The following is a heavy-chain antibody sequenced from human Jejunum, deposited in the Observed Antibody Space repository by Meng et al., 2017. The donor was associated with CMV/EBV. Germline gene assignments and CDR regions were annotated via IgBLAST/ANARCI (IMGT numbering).Heavy chain of an antibody. CDR3: ARDPDYRNYENWYYGMEV. J-gene: IGHJ6*02. CDR2: TIPLFGRA. Sequence: TNDTISWVRPAPGQGLEWVGGTIPLFGRADYAQKFQGRVTITTDESTTTAYMELSGLKSEDTAVYYCARDPDYRNYENWYYGMEVWGQGTTVTVSS. D-gene: IGHD4-11*01. V-gene: IGHV1-69*05. CDR1: TNDT.